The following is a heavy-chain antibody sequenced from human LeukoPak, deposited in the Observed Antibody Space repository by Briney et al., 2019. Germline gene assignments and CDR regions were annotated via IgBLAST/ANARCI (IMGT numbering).Heavy chain of an antibody. J-gene: IGHJ4*02. CDR1: GGSINSNYW. V-gene: IGHV4-4*02. CDR3: ARHYDFWSAYNY. Sequence: TSETLSLTCAVSGGSINSNYWWTWVRQSPGKGLEWIGEIYHTGSVNYNLSLESRVTISRDRCKNQFSLMLRSVTAADTAVYYCARHYDFWSAYNYWGQGILVTVSS. CDR2: IYHTGSV. D-gene: IGHD3-3*01.